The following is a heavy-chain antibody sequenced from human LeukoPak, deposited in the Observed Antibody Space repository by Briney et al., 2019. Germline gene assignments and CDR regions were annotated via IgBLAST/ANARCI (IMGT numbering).Heavy chain of an antibody. CDR3: AKIVGAPNWFDP. CDR2: IYYSAST. V-gene: IGHV4-39*07. CDR1: GGSISSSSYY. J-gene: IGHJ5*02. D-gene: IGHD1-26*01. Sequence: SETLSLTCTVSGGSISSSSYYWGWIRQPPGKGLEWIGSIYYSASTYYNPSLKSRVTISVDTSKNQFSLNLSSVTAADTAVYYCAKIVGAPNWFDPWGQGTLVSVSS.